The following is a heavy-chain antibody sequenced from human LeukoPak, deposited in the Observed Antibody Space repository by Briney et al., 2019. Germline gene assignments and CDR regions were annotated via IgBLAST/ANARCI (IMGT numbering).Heavy chain of an antibody. CDR3: ARADSSIAARLSRSSIFNYYYYMDV. D-gene: IGHD6-6*01. Sequence: GGSLRLSCAASGFTFSSYAMSWVRQAPGKGLEWVANIKQDGSEKYYVDSVKGRFTISRDNAKNSLYLQMNSLRAEDTAVYYCARADSSIAARLSRSSIFNYYYYMDVWGKGTTVTVSS. J-gene: IGHJ6*03. CDR2: IKQDGSEK. V-gene: IGHV3-7*01. CDR1: GFTFSSYA.